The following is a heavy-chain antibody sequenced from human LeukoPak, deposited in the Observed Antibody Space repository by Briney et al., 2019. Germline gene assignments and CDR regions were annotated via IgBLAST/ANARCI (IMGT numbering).Heavy chain of an antibody. V-gene: IGHV3-74*01. CDR1: GFTFSNYW. J-gene: IGHJ4*02. Sequence: PGGSLRLSCAASGFTFSNYWMHWVRQVPGKGLVWVSRINTGGSSTTYADSVKGRFTISRDNSKNTLYLQMNSLRAEDTAVYYCASPVITFGGVIDWGQGTLVTVSS. CDR2: INTGGSST. CDR3: ASPVITFGGVID. D-gene: IGHD3-16*01.